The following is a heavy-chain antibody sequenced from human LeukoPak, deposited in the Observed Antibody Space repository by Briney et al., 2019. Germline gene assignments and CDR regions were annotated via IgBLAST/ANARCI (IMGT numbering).Heavy chain of an antibody. D-gene: IGHD7-27*01. CDR1: GDSVSSNSAA. Sequence: SQTLSLTCAISGDSVSSNSAAWNWIRQSPSRGLEWLGRTYYRSKWFNNYAVSVKSRITINPDTSKNQFSLQLNSATPEDTAVYYCAREVELGIPYSWFDPWGQGTLVTVSA. CDR3: AREVELGIPYSWFDP. J-gene: IGHJ5*02. V-gene: IGHV6-1*01. CDR2: TYYRSKWFN.